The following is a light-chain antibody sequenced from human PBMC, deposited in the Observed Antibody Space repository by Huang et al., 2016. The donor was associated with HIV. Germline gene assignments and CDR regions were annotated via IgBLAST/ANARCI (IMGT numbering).Light chain of an antibody. Sequence: DAVVTQSPLSLPVTPGEPASISCRSSQSLLHSNGYNYLDWYVQKPGQSPHLLIYLVSNRASGVPDRFSGSGSGTDFTLKISRVEAEDVGVYYCMQALQTPVFGPGTKVDIK. CDR3: MQALQTPV. CDR1: QSLLHSNGYNY. V-gene: IGKV2-28*01. J-gene: IGKJ3*01. CDR2: LVS.